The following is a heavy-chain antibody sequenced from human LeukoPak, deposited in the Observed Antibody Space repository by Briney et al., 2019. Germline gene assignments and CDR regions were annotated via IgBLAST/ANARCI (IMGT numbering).Heavy chain of an antibody. CDR3: AKDRDGYNPDY. CDR1: GFTVSSNY. D-gene: IGHD5-24*01. V-gene: IGHV3-53*01. CDR2: IYSGGST. Sequence: PGGSLRLSCAASGFTVSSNYMSWVRQAPGKGLEWVSVIYSGGSTYYADSVKGRFTISRDNSKNTLYLQMNSPRAEDTAVYYCAKDRDGYNPDYWGQGTLVTVSS. J-gene: IGHJ4*02.